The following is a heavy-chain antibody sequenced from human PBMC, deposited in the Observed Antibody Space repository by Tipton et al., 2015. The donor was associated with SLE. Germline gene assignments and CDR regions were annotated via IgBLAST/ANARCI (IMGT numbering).Heavy chain of an antibody. V-gene: IGHV3-30*02. J-gene: IGHJ4*02. CDR2: IRYDGSNK. CDR3: AKDMEDTSSSFDY. CDR1: GFTFSSYG. D-gene: IGHD6-6*01. Sequence: QLVQSGGGVVQPGGSLRLSCAASGFTFSSYGMHWVRQAPGKGLEWVAFIRYDGSNKYYADSVKGRFTISRDNSKNTLSLQMNSLRAEDTAVYYCAKDMEDTSSSFDYWGQGTLVSVSS.